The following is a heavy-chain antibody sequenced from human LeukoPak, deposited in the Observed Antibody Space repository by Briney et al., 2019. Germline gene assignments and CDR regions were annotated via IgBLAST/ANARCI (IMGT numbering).Heavy chain of an antibody. CDR2: IYYSGST. D-gene: IGHD2-2*01. Sequence: SETLSLTCTVSGGSSSSSRYYWGWIRQPPGKGLEWIGSIYYSGSTYYNPSLKSRVTISVDTSKNQFSLKLSSVTAADTPVYYCARHPYQLLWLSWFDPWGQGTLVTVSS. CDR1: GGSSSSSRYY. CDR3: ARHPYQLLWLSWFDP. V-gene: IGHV4-39*01. J-gene: IGHJ5*02.